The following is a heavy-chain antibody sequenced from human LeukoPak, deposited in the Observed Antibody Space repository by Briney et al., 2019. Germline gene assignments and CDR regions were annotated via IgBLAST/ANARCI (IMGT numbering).Heavy chain of an antibody. D-gene: IGHD3-16*01. CDR2: IYYSGYT. J-gene: IGHJ6*03. CDR1: RSSISSVNY. V-gene: IGHV4-61*01. CDR3: ARETSQKGAHYMDV. Sequence: SETLSLTCTVSRSSISSVNYWGWIRQAPGKGLGWIGYIYYSGYTTYSPSLRSRVTISVDTSKNQFSLKLSSVTAADTAVYYCARETSQKGAHYMDVWGKGTTITISS.